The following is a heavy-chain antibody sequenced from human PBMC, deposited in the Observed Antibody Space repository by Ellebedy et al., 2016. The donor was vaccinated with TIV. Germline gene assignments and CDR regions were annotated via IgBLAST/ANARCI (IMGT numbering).Heavy chain of an antibody. J-gene: IGHJ4*02. CDR2: ISSDGGRK. Sequence: GGSLRLXXAASGFTFKSYDMHWVPQAPGKGLEWAAVISSDGGRKHSAASVKGRFTISRDNSKNTLFLQMNSLRPEDAAVFYCAKEKRYCSSANCPLGYWGQGNLVTVSS. V-gene: IGHV3-30*18. CDR3: AKEKRYCSSANCPLGY. D-gene: IGHD2-2*01. CDR1: GFTFKSYD.